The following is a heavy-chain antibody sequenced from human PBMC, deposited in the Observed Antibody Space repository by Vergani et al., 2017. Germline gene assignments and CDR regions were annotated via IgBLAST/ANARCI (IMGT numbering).Heavy chain of an antibody. D-gene: IGHD6-13*01. J-gene: IGHJ4*02. CDR2: FDPEDGET. Sequence: QVQLVQSGAEVKKPGASVKVSCKVSGYTLTELSMHWVRQAPGKGLEWMGGFDPEDGETIYAQKFQGRVTMTEDTSTDTAYMELSSLRSEDTAVYYCATLPLLYSSSWYLGGYWGQGTLVTVSS. CDR3: ATLPLLYSSSWYLGGY. V-gene: IGHV1-24*01. CDR1: GYTLTELS.